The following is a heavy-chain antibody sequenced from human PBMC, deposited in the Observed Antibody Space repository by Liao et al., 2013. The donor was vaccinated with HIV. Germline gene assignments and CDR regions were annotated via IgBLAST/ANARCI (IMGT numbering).Heavy chain of an antibody. V-gene: IGHV4-59*01. D-gene: IGHD3-16*01. CDR2: LYYSGST. Sequence: QVQLQESGPGLVKPSETLSLTCTVSGDSMSSYYWNWIRQPPGRGLEWIGYLYYSGSTNYNPSLKSRVTISVDTSKNQFSLKLSSVTAADTAVYYCAREAGGFRYYYMDVWGKGTTVTVSS. J-gene: IGHJ6*03. CDR1: GDSMSSYY. CDR3: AREAGGFRYYYMDV.